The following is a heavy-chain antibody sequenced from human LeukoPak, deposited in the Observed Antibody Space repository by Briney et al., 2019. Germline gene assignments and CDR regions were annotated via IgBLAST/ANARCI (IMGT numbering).Heavy chain of an antibody. J-gene: IGHJ4*02. D-gene: IGHD6-13*01. Sequence: SETLSLTCTVSGGSISSYYWSWIRQPPGKGLEWIGYIYYSGSTNYNPSLKSRVTISVDTSKNQFSLKLSSVTAADTAVYYCARGVFFLSSSWVRVQLDYWGQGTLVTVSS. CDR3: ARGVFFLSSSWVRVQLDY. V-gene: IGHV4-59*01. CDR2: IYYSGST. CDR1: GGSISSYY.